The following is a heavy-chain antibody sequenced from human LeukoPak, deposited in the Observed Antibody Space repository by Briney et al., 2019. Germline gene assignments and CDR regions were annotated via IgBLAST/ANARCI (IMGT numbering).Heavy chain of an antibody. CDR1: GFTFNSCD. J-gene: IGHJ4*02. CDR2: ISTSGGTT. Sequence: GGSLRLSSAASGFTFNSCDMSWVRQAPGKGLEWVSIISTSGGTTHYADSVKGRFTISRDNSRNTVYLQMDRLRAEDTGVYYCARDVRRTYCSGGSCYPLDSWGQGTLVTVSS. D-gene: IGHD2-15*01. V-gene: IGHV3-23*01. CDR3: ARDVRRTYCSGGSCYPLDS.